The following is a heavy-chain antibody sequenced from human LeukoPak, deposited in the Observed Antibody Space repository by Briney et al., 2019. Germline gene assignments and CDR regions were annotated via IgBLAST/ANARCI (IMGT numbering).Heavy chain of an antibody. CDR3: AGRPGGQGY. CDR2: LTGSGATT. J-gene: IGHJ4*02. Sequence: GGSLRLSCAASGFAFSSYAMSRVRQAPGKGLEWVSALTGSGATTYYADSMQGRFTISRDNSKNTLYLQMNSLRAEDTAVYYCAGRPGGQGYWGQGTLVTVSS. D-gene: IGHD2-8*02. V-gene: IGHV3-23*01. CDR1: GFAFSSYA.